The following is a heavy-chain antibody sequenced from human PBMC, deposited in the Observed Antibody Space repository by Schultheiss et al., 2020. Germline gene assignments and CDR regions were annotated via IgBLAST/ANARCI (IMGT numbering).Heavy chain of an antibody. V-gene: IGHV3-48*01. Sequence: PGGSLRLSCAASGFTFSSYSMNWVRQAPGKGLEWVSAISGSGGSTYYADSVEGRFTISRDNAKNSLYLQMNSLRAEDTAVYYCARGRFSGSYFYFDYWGQGTLVTVSS. CDR3: ARGRFSGSYFYFDY. D-gene: IGHD1-26*01. CDR1: GFTFSSYS. CDR2: ISGSGGST. J-gene: IGHJ4*02.